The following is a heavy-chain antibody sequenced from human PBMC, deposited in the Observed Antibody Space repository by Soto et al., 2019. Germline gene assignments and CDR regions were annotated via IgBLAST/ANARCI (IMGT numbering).Heavy chain of an antibody. D-gene: IGHD3-22*01. CDR1: GYSFSSYG. Sequence: ASVNVSCKASGYSFSSYGIHWVRQAPGQGLEWMGWINTYNGNRNFAQKFEDRVTMTTATSANTVFMELRNLKSDDTAMYYCARDRLRGYDNSGFYLWGQGTQVTVSS. CDR3: ARDRLRGYDNSGFYL. J-gene: IGHJ4*02. CDR2: INTYNGNR. V-gene: IGHV1-18*01.